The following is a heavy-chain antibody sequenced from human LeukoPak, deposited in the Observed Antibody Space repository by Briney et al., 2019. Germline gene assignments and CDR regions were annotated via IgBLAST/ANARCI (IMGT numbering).Heavy chain of an antibody. CDR1: GFTFSSYS. Sequence: GGSLRLSCAASGFTFSSYSMNWVRQAPGRGLEWVSSMSINSGLKYHADSVKGRFTISRDNAKNSLYLQMNSLRAEDTAVYYCAREFEYRTSGAGYWGQGTLVTVSS. J-gene: IGHJ4*02. V-gene: IGHV3-21*01. CDR2: MSINSGLK. CDR3: AREFEYRTSGAGY. D-gene: IGHD6-6*01.